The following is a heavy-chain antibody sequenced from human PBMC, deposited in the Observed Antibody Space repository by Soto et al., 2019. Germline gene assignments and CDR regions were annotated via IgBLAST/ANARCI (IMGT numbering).Heavy chain of an antibody. J-gene: IGHJ6*02. CDR2: ISGSGGST. D-gene: IGHD3-22*01. CDR3: AKFSQGYYYDSSGYYSGDYYYYGMDV. V-gene: IGHV3-23*01. Sequence: GGSLRLSCAASGFTFSSYAMSWVRQAPGKGLEWVSAISGSGGSTYYADSVKGRFTISRDNSKNTLYLQMNSLRAEDTAVYYCAKFSQGYYYDSSGYYSGDYYYYGMDVWGQGTTVTSP. CDR1: GFTFSSYA.